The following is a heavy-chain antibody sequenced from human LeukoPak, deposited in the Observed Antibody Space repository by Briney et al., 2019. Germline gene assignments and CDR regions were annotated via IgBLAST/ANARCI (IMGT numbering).Heavy chain of an antibody. D-gene: IGHD2-15*01. V-gene: IGHV4-38-2*01. CDR1: GYSISSGYY. CDR3: ARHDCSGGSCYHIDY. Sequence: PSETLSLTCAVSGYSISSGYYWGWIRQPPGKGLEWIGSIYHSASTSYNPSLKSRVTISVDTCKDQFSLKLSSVTAADTAVYYCARHDCSGGSCYHIDYWGQGTLVIVSS. CDR2: IYHSAST. J-gene: IGHJ4*02.